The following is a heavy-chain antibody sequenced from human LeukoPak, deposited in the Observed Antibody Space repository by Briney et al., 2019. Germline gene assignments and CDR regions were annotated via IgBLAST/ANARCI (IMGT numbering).Heavy chain of an antibody. D-gene: IGHD2-8*01. V-gene: IGHV4-39*02. J-gene: IGHJ4*02. Sequence: KTSETLSLTCTVSGGSISNGNYYWGWIRQPPGKGLEWIGRIYYSGSTYYNPSLKSRVTISVDTSKNHFSLKLSSVTAADTAVYYCARLGYCTNGACYTHPLDYWGQGTLVTVSS. CDR1: GGSISNGNYY. CDR3: ARLGYCTNGACYTHPLDY. CDR2: IYYSGST.